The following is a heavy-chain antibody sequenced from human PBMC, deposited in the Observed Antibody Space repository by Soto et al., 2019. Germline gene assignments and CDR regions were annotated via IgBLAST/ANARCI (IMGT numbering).Heavy chain of an antibody. CDR2: IIPIFGTA. CDR3: TGGGGADSSSWFDP. J-gene: IGHJ5*02. Sequence: QVQLVQSGAEVKKPGSSVKVSCKASGGTFSSYAISWVRQAPGQGLEWMGGIIPIFGTANYAQKFQGRVTIPAEKPTSTAYLGPSTLSSGDTAWYYGTGGGGADSSSWFDPWGQGTLVTVSS. CDR1: GGTFSSYA. D-gene: IGHD6-6*01. V-gene: IGHV1-69*06.